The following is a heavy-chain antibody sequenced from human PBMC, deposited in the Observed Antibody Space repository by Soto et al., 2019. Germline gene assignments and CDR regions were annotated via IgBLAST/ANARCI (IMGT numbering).Heavy chain of an antibody. CDR1: GNTFSKYA. D-gene: IGHD3-16*02. J-gene: IGHJ6*02. CDR3: ARDSDDYIWGSYRNGMDV. V-gene: IGHV1-69*01. Sequence: QVQLVQSGAEVKKPGSSVKVSCKASGNTFSKYAISWVRQAPGQGLEWMGGLIPILGTAKYAQKFQGRVTSTADESTRTAYMELSSVRFEDTAVYYCARDSDDYIWGSYRNGMDVWGQGTTVSVSS. CDR2: LIPILGTA.